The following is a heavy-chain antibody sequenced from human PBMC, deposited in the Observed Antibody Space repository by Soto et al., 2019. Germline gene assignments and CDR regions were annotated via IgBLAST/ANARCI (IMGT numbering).Heavy chain of an antibody. CDR2: IYYSGST. Sequence: ASETLSLTCTVSGGSISSYYWSWIRQPPGKGLEWIGYIYYSGSTYYNPSLKSRVTISVDRSKNQFSLKLSSVTAADTAVYYCAMVRGVPYPLANYYGMDVWGQGTTVTVSS. J-gene: IGHJ6*02. CDR1: GGSISSYY. D-gene: IGHD3-10*01. CDR3: AMVRGVPYPLANYYGMDV. V-gene: IGHV4-59*12.